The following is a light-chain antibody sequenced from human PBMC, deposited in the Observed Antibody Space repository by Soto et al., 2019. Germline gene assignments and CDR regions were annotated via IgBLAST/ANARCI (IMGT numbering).Light chain of an antibody. Sequence: DIKMTQSPSYLSASVGDRVTITFRASQSISRYLNWYQQKPGKAPTLLIYAASRWQSGGPSRFSGSGSGTDFTLTISSLQPEDFATYDCQQSYSTPGTFGQGNKVEMK. V-gene: IGKV1-39*01. CDR3: QQSYSTPGT. CDR1: QSISRY. J-gene: IGKJ1*01. CDR2: AAS.